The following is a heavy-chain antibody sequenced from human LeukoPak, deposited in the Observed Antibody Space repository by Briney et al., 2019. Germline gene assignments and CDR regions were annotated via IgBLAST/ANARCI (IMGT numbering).Heavy chain of an antibody. D-gene: IGHD2-21*02. CDR2: ITYSGST. V-gene: IGHV4-59*01. CDR1: GASINSSY. CDR3: ARGRTGGVVTLDY. Sequence: PSETLSLTCTVSGASINSSYWSWIRQPPGKGLEWIGYITYSGSTNSNPSLRSRVTMSVDTSKNQFSLKLTSMTAADTAVYYCARGRTGGVVTLDYWGQGTLVTVSS. J-gene: IGHJ4*02.